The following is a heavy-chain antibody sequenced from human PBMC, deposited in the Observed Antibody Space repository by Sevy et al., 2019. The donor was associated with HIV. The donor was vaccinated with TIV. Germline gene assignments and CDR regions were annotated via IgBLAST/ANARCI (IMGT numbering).Heavy chain of an antibody. CDR1: GFAFSTYG. J-gene: IGHJ6*02. Sequence: GGSLRLSCAASGFAFSTYGLYWVRQAPGKGLEWVAVIWFDGSEKYYADSVKGRFTISRDNSKNTLYLQMNSLTAADTAVYYCARAQGDDYNYGLDVWGQGTTVTVSS. V-gene: IGHV3-33*01. CDR2: IWFDGSEK. CDR3: ARAQGDDYNYGLDV. D-gene: IGHD1-26*01.